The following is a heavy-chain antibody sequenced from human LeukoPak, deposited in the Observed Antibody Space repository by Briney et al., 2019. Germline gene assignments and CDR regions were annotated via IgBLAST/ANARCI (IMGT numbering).Heavy chain of an antibody. D-gene: IGHD1-26*01. J-gene: IGHJ4*02. Sequence: ASVKVSCKASGYTFTSYDINWVRQATGQGLEWMGWMNPNSGNTGYAQKFQGRVTITRNTSISTAYMELRSLRSDDTAVYYCARDSALVGATLVDYWGQGTLVTVSS. CDR3: ARDSALVGATLVDY. CDR2: MNPNSGNT. V-gene: IGHV1-8*03. CDR1: GYTFTSYD.